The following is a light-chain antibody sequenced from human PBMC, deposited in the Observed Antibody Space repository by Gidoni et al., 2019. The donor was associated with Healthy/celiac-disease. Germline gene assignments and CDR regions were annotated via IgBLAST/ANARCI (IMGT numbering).Light chain of an antibody. V-gene: IGKV2-28*01. Sequence: DIVMTQSPLSLPVTPGEPASISCRFSQSLLHSNGYNYLDWYLQKPGQSPQLLIYLGSNRASGVPDRFSGSGSGTDFTLKISRVEAEDVGVYYCMQALQTPYSFGQXTKLEIK. J-gene: IGKJ2*03. CDR3: MQALQTPYS. CDR2: LGS. CDR1: QSLLHSNGYNY.